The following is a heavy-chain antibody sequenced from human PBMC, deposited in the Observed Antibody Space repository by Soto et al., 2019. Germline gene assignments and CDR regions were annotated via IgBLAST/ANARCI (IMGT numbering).Heavy chain of an antibody. D-gene: IGHD3-9*01. CDR2: ISSSSSYI. Sequence: PGGSLRLSCAASGFTFSTYSMNLVRQAPGKGLEWVSSISSSSSYIYYADSVKGRFTISRDNAKNSLYLQMNSLRSDDTAVYYCARDSLILTGYNYYYYGMDVWGQGTTVTVSS. CDR1: GFTFSTYS. J-gene: IGHJ6*02. V-gene: IGHV3-21*04. CDR3: ARDSLILTGYNYYYYGMDV.